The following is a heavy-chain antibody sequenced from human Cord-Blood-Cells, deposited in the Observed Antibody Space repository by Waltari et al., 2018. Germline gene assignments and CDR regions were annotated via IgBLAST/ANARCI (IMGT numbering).Heavy chain of an antibody. J-gene: IGHJ4*02. Sequence: EVQLVESGGGLVQPGGSLRLSCAASGFTFSSYWMHWVRQAPGKGLVEVSRINSDGSNTSYADSGKGRFTISRDNAKNTLYLQMNSRRAEDTAVYYCARPRRYSGSYYFDYWGQGTLVTVSS. D-gene: IGHD1-26*01. CDR2: INSDGSNT. CDR3: ARPRRYSGSYYFDY. CDR1: GFTFSSYW. V-gene: IGHV3-74*01.